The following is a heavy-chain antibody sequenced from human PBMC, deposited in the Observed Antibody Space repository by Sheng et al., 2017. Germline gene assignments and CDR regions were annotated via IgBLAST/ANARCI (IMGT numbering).Heavy chain of an antibody. J-gene: IGHJ3*02. V-gene: IGHV3-33*01. CDR3: AREVRRATVVTFDAFDI. Sequence: QVQLVESGGGVVQPGRSLRLSCAASGFTFSSYGMHWVRQAPGKGLEWVAVIWYDGSNKYYADSVKGRFTISRDNSKNTLYLQMNSLRAEDTAVYYCAREVRRATVVTFDAFDIWGQGTMVTVSS. D-gene: IGHD4-17*01. CDR1: GFTFSSYG. CDR2: IWYDGSNK.